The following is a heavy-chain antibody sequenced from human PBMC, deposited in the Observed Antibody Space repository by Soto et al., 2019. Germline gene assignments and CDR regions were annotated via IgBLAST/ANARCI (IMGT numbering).Heavy chain of an antibody. Sequence: SETLSLTCTVSGGSVSSGSYYWSWIRQPPGKGLEWNGYIYYSGSTNYNPSLKSRVTISVDTSKNQFSLKLSSVTAADTAVYYCARGSYENCSSTSCYISHWFDPWGQGTLVTVSS. J-gene: IGHJ5*02. CDR3: ARGSYENCSSTSCYISHWFDP. CDR1: GGSVSSGSYY. V-gene: IGHV4-61*01. D-gene: IGHD2-2*02. CDR2: IYYSGST.